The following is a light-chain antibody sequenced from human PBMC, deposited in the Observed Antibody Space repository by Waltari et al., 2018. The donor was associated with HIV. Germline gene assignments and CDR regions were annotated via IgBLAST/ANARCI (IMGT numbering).Light chain of an antibody. CDR3: QQYYSTPWT. V-gene: IGKV4-1*01. CDR2: WAS. CDR1: QSVLYSSDKKNY. Sequence: DIVMTQSPDSLAVSLGERATINCKSSQSVLYSSDKKNYLAWYQQKSGQPPKVLIYWASTRESGVPDRFSGSGSGTDFTLTSSSLQAEDVAVYYCQQYYSTPWTFGQGTKVEIK. J-gene: IGKJ1*01.